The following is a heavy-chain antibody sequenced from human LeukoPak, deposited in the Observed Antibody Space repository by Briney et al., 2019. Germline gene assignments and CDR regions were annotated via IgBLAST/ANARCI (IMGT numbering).Heavy chain of an antibody. CDR2: IYTSGST. D-gene: IGHD6-6*01. CDR3: ARGEYSSSSSFDY. CDR1: GGSISRYY. Sequence: SETLSLTCTVSGGSISRYYWNWIRQPAGKGLEWIGRIYTSGSTNYNPSLKSRVTMSVDTSKNQFSLKLSSVTAADTAVYYCARGEYSSSSSFDYWGQGTLVTVSS. J-gene: IGHJ4*02. V-gene: IGHV4-4*07.